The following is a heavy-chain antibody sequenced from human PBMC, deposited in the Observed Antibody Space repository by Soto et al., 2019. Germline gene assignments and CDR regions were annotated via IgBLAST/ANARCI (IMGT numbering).Heavy chain of an antibody. CDR3: VKDYDRTWSFDY. V-gene: IGHV3-23*01. CDR1: GFTFRSYA. J-gene: IGHJ4*02. D-gene: IGHD3-3*01. Sequence: GGSLRLSCAASGFTFRSYAMSWVRQAPGKGLEWVSTISGSGGSTYYADSVKGRFTISRDNSKNTLYLQMDSLRPEDTALYYCVKDYDRTWSFDYWGQGTLVTVSS. CDR2: ISGSGGST.